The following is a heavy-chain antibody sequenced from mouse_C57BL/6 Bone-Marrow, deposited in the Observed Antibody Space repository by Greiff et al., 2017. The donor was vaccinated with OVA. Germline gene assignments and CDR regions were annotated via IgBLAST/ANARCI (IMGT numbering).Heavy chain of an antibody. D-gene: IGHD2-2*01. CDR1: GFTFSSYA. CDR2: ISDGGSYT. V-gene: IGHV5-4*03. J-gene: IGHJ2*01. CDR3: ARGGMVTARDY. Sequence: EVKLMESGGGLVKPGGSLKLSCAASGFTFSSYAMSWVRQTPEKRLEWVATISDGGSYTYYPDNVKGRFTISRDNAKNNLYLQMSHLKSEDTAMYYCARGGMVTARDYWGQGTTLTVSS.